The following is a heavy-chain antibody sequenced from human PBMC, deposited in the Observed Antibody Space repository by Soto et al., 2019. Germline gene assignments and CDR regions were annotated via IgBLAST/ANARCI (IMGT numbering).Heavy chain of an antibody. D-gene: IGHD6-6*01. J-gene: IGHJ6*02. CDR3: ARDLRIAARPDSDYGMDV. Sequence: GGSLRLSCAAPGFTFSSYSLNWVRQAPGKGLEWVSSISSSSNYIYYADSMKGRFTISRDNAKNSLYLQMNSLRAEDTAVYYCARDLRIAARPDSDYGMDVWGQGTTVTVSS. V-gene: IGHV3-21*01. CDR2: ISSSSNYI. CDR1: GFTFSSYS.